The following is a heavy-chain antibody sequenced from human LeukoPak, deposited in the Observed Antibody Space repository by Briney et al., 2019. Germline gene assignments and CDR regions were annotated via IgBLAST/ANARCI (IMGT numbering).Heavy chain of an antibody. Sequence: ASVKVSCKASGYTFTSYGISWVRQAPGQGLEWMGWISAYNGNTNYAQKLKGRGTMTTDTSTSTAYMELRSLRSDDTAVYYCARDGGSGYYYYMDVWGKGTTVTVSS. CDR3: ARDGGSGYYYYMDV. D-gene: IGHD3-10*01. V-gene: IGHV1-18*01. CDR1: GYTFTSYG. J-gene: IGHJ6*03. CDR2: ISAYNGNT.